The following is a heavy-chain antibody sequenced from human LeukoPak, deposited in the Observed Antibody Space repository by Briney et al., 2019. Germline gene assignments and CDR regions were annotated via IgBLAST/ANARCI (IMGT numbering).Heavy chain of an antibody. V-gene: IGHV4-39*01. J-gene: IGHJ4*02. D-gene: IGHD3-3*01. CDR1: GGSITNNNYY. CDR3: ARHISSRFFDY. CDR2: INCSGTT. Sequence: SETLSLTCIVSGGSITNNNYYWGWIRQPPGKGLEWIGSINCSGTTYNNPSLKSRVTIFVDTSKNQFSLKLSSVAAADTAVYYCARHISSRFFDYWGQGTLVTVSS.